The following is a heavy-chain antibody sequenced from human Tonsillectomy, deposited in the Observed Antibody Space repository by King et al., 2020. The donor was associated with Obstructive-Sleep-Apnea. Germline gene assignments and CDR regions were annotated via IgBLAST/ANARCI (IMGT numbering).Heavy chain of an antibody. V-gene: IGHV3-9*01. CDR2: ISWHSGSI. CDR3: AKDVVVAASYAFDI. D-gene: IGHD2-15*01. CDR1: GFTFDDYA. J-gene: IGHJ3*02. Sequence: VQLVESGGGLVQPGRSLRLSCAASGFTFDDYAMHWVRQAPGKGLEWVSGISWHSGSISYADSVKGRFTISRDNAKNALYLQMNSLRAEDTALYYCAKDVVVAASYAFDIWGQGTMVTV.